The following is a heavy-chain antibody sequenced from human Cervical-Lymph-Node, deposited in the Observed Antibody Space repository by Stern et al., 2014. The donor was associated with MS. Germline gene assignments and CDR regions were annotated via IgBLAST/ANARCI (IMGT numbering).Heavy chain of an antibody. D-gene: IGHD6-13*01. J-gene: IGHJ5*02. V-gene: IGHV4-59*01. CDR2: ISYTGSS. CDR3: ARDSTARAAAGPLYNWFDP. CDR1: GGSISASH. Sequence: QVQLQESGPGLVKPAETLSLTCTVSGGSISASHWSWIRQPPGKGLEWIGFISYTGSSDYNPSLKSRVTISVDTSKNQFSLKLNFVTAADTAVYYCARDSTARAAAGPLYNWFDPWGQGTLVTVSS.